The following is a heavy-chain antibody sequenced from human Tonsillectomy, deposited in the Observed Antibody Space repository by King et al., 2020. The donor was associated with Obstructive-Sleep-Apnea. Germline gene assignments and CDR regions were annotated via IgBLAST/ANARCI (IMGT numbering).Heavy chain of an antibody. CDR1: GFTFNSYG. D-gene: IGHD1-26*01. CDR3: AKDASAFRVGATGYFDY. CDR2: ISYDGSNK. J-gene: IGHJ4*02. V-gene: IGHV3-30*18. Sequence: QLVQSGGDVVQPGRSLRLSCAASGFTFNSYGMHWVRQAPGKGLEWVAIISYDGSNKYYADSVKGRFTISRDNSKNTLYLQMNSLRAEDMAVYYCAKDASAFRVGATGYFDYWGQGTLVTVSS.